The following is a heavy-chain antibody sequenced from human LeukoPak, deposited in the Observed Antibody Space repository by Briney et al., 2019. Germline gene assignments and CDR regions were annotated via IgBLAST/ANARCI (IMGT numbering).Heavy chain of an antibody. V-gene: IGHV3-30*02. CDR2: IRYDGRNI. CDR3: AKVVRQQLVYRVNWFDP. CDR1: GFTFNSYG. J-gene: IGHJ5*02. D-gene: IGHD6-13*01. Sequence: GGSLRLSCAGSGFTFNSYGMHWVRQAPGKGLEWVAFIRYDGRNIYYADSVKGRFTISRDNSKNTLYLQMNSLRAEDTAVYYCAKVVRQQLVYRVNWFDPWGQGTLVTVSS.